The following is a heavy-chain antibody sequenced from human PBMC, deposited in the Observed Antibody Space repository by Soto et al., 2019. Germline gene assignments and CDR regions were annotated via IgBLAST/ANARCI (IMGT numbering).Heavy chain of an antibody. Sequence: GGSLRLSCAPSGFTFSSYAMNWVRQAPGKGLEWVSSISASGGSIKYADSVKGRFTISRDNSKNTLYLQMNSLRAEDTAVYYCAKKGDTTPGAFDFWGQGTMVTVSS. CDR1: GFTFSSYA. CDR2: ISASGGSI. D-gene: IGHD2-21*01. J-gene: IGHJ3*01. CDR3: AKKGDTTPGAFDF. V-gene: IGHV3-23*01.